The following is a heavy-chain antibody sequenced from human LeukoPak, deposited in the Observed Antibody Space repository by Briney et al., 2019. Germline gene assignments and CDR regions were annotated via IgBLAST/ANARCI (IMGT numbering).Heavy chain of an antibody. CDR3: ARGWSYWRGSDAFDI. D-gene: IGHD1-26*01. CDR1: GGSISSYY. Sequence: SETLSLTCTVSGGSISSYYWSWIRQPPGKGLEWIGYIYYSGSTNYNPSLKSRVTISVDTSKNQFSLKLSSVTAADTAVYYCARGWSYWRGSDAFDIWGQGTVVTVSS. V-gene: IGHV4-59*01. CDR2: IYYSGST. J-gene: IGHJ3*02.